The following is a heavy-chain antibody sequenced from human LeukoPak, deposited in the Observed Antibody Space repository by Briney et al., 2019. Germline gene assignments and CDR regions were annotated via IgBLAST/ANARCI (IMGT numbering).Heavy chain of an antibody. D-gene: IGHD3-10*01. CDR3: ARGRRAYYYGSGSFLDYFQH. J-gene: IGHJ1*01. V-gene: IGHV4-34*01. Sequence: SETLSLTCAVYGGSFSGYYWSCIRQPPGKWLEWIGEINHSGSTNYNPSLKSRVTISVDTSKNQFSLKLSSVTAADTAVYYCARGRRAYYYGSGSFLDYFQHWGQGTLVTVSS. CDR1: GGSFSGYY. CDR2: INHSGST.